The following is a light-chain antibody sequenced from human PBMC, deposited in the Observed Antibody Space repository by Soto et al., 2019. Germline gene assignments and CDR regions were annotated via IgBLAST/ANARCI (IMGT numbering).Light chain of an antibody. V-gene: IGKV3-11*01. Sequence: EFVLTQSPGTLSLSPGERTTLSCGASQTVRNNYLAWYQQKPGQAPRLLSYDASNRATGIPARFSGSGSGTDFILTISSLEPEDFAVYYCQQRSTWPRTFGGGTKVDIK. CDR1: QTVRNNY. CDR2: DAS. J-gene: IGKJ4*01. CDR3: QQRSTWPRT.